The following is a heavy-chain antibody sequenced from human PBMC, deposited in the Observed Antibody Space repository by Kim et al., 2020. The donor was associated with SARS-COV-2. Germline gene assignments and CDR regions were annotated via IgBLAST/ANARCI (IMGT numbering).Heavy chain of an antibody. Sequence: ASVKVSCKASGYTFIGYHIHWVRQAPGQGLEWMGWMKPNSGATDYAQQFQGRVTMTRDTSISTAYMELSSLGSDDTAVYYCARGYCGSDRCYIFDYWGQGTLVTVSS. D-gene: IGHD2-21*02. J-gene: IGHJ4*02. CDR3: ARGYCGSDRCYIFDY. CDR1: GYTFIGYH. CDR2: MKPNSGAT. V-gene: IGHV1-2*02.